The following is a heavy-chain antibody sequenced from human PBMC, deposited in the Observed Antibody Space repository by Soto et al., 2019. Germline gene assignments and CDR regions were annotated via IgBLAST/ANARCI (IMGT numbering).Heavy chain of an antibody. Sequence: QVQLVESGGGVVQPGRSLRLSCAASGFTFSNYVMHWVRQAPGKGLEWVAVISYDGSNKYYADSVKGRFTISRDNSKNTLYLRMSSLRPEDTAIYYCAKRIAVAGIYYYGMDLWGQGTTVTVSS. CDR2: ISYDGSNK. D-gene: IGHD6-19*01. V-gene: IGHV3-30*18. J-gene: IGHJ6*02. CDR3: AKRIAVAGIYYYGMDL. CDR1: GFTFSNYV.